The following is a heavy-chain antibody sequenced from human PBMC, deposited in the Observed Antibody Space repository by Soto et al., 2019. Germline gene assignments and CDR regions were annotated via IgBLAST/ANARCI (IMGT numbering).Heavy chain of an antibody. CDR2: ISSSGYI. V-gene: IGHV3-21*01. CDR3: ARDCSGGSCSPVMDV. CDR1: GFNFNSYT. D-gene: IGHD2-15*01. Sequence: PGGSLRLSCAASGFNFNSYTINWVRQAPWKRLEWLSSISSSGYIFSTDSVRGRFTISRDNAKNSVYLQINSLRAEDTAVYFCARDCSGGSCSPVMDVWGQGTTVTVSS. J-gene: IGHJ6*02.